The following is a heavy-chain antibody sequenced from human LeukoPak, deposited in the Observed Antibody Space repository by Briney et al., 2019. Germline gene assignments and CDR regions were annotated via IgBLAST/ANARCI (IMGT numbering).Heavy chain of an antibody. CDR3: ATRVTADSYDASDI. CDR1: GFTFRSYS. CDR2: ISSTSNHK. J-gene: IGHJ3*02. D-gene: IGHD6-13*01. V-gene: IGHV3-21*06. Sequence: PGGPLTLFCTASGFTFRSYSMTWLRQATGKGLEWLATISSTSNHKYHADSVKGRFTISRDNDKNSLYLQMNSLRAEDTALYYCATRVTADSYDASDIWGQGTMVTVSS.